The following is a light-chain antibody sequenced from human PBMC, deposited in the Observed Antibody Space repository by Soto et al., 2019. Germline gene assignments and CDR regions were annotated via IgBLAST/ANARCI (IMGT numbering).Light chain of an antibody. J-gene: IGKJ1*01. CDR3: QQYGISPRT. Sequence: EIVLTQSPGTLSLSPGERATLSCRASQSVSSSYLAWYQQKPGQAPRLFIYGASTRATGVPDRVSGSGSGTDFTLTISRLEPEDFAVYYCQQYGISPRTFGQGTKVEIK. CDR1: QSVSSSY. V-gene: IGKV3-20*01. CDR2: GAS.